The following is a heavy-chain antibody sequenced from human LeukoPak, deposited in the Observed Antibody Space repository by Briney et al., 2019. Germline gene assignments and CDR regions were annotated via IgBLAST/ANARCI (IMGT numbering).Heavy chain of an antibody. Sequence: GGSLRLSCAASGFTFSSYAMHWVRQAPGKGLEWVAVISYDGSNKYYADSVKGRFTISRDNSKNTLYLQMNSLRAEDTAVYYCARLPRYCSSTSCFYFDHWGQGTLVTVSS. CDR3: ARLPRYCSSTSCFYFDH. CDR1: GFTFSSYA. D-gene: IGHD2-2*01. V-gene: IGHV3-30-3*01. CDR2: ISYDGSNK. J-gene: IGHJ4*02.